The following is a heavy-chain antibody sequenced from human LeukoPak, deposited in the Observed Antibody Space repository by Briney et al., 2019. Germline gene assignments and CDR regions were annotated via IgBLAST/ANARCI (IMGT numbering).Heavy chain of an antibody. CDR2: INHSGST. CDR3: ARGPRMATGSFDY. J-gene: IGHJ4*02. V-gene: IGHV4-34*01. Sequence: SETLSLTCAVYGGSFSGYYWSWIRQPPGKGLEWIGEINHSGSTNYNPSLKSRVTISVDTSKNQFSLQLNSVTPEDTAVYYCARGPRMATGSFDYWGQGTLVTVSS. D-gene: IGHD5-24*01. CDR1: GGSFSGYY.